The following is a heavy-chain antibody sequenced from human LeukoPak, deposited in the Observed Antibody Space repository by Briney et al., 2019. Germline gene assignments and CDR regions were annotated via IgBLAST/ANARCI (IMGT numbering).Heavy chain of an antibody. CDR2: ISYGGSNK. J-gene: IGHJ4*02. CDR1: GFTFSSYA. Sequence: GRSLRLSCAASGFTFSSYAMHWVRQAPGKGLEGVAVISYGGSNKYYAASVKGRITISRDTSTNTLYLQMNSLRAEDTAVYYCATGIGYCSGGSCRDYFDYWGQGTLVTVSP. V-gene: IGHV3-30*04. CDR3: ATGIGYCSGGSCRDYFDY. D-gene: IGHD2-15*01.